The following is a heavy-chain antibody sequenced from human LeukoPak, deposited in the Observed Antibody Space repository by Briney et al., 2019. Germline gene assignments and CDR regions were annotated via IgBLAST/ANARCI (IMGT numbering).Heavy chain of an antibody. J-gene: IGHJ4*02. CDR3: ARDKSVGATPFDY. V-gene: IGHV3-7*05. Sequence: GGSETPSCAASGFTSRNYWMGWARQAPGKGLERVANIKKDGSEKYYVDSVKGRFTISRDNAKKSLYLQMNSLRAEDTAVYYCARDKSVGATPFDYWGQGTLVTVSS. CDR1: GFTSRNYW. D-gene: IGHD1-26*01. CDR2: IKKDGSEK.